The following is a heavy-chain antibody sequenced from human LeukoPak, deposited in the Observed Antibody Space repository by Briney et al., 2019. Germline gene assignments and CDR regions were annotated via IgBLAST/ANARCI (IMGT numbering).Heavy chain of an antibody. CDR3: VRHSIHARGIKIFLDY. CDR1: GYSISSGYY. V-gene: IGHV4-38-2*02. Sequence: PSETLSLTCTVSGYSISSGYYWGWIRQPPAKGLEWIGSIYHSGSTYYNPSLKSRVTISVDTSKNQFSLKLSPVTAADTAVYYCVRHSIHARGIKIFLDYWGQGTLVTVSS. CDR2: IYHSGST. D-gene: IGHD3-3*01. J-gene: IGHJ4*02.